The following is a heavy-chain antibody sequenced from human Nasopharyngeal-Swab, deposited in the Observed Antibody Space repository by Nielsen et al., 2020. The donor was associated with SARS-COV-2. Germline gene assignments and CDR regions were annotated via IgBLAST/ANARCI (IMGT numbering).Heavy chain of an antibody. D-gene: IGHD2-15*01. CDR3: ARRAYCSGGSCYSPYYYMDV. Sequence: KVSCKGSGYSFTSYWISWVRQMPGKGLEWMGRIDPSDSYTNYSPSLQGHVTISADKSISTAYLQWSSLKASDTAMYHCARRAYCSGGSCYSPYYYMDVWGKGTTVTVSS. V-gene: IGHV5-10-1*01. CDR1: GYSFTSYW. J-gene: IGHJ6*03. CDR2: IDPSDSYT.